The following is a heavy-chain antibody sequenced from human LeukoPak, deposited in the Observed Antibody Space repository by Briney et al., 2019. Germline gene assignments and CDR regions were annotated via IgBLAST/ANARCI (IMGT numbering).Heavy chain of an antibody. V-gene: IGHV3-23*01. CDR1: GFTFSSYA. Sequence: GGSLRLSCVASGFTFSSYAMSWVRQAPGKGLEWVSSIDGSGGSTYYADSVEGRFTISRDNPKNTLHLQMNSLRVEDTAVYHCATLVGATDYWGQGTLVTVSS. CDR3: ATLVGATDY. J-gene: IGHJ4*02. CDR2: IDGSGGST. D-gene: IGHD1-26*01.